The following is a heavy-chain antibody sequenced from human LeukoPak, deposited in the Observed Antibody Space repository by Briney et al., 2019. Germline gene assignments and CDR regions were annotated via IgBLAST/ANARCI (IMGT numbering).Heavy chain of an antibody. CDR3: VIGSGLFDY. J-gene: IGHJ4*02. CDR1: GFTLSDYN. V-gene: IGHV3-21*01. Sequence: GGSLRLSCAASGFTLSDYNMNWVRQAPGKGLEWVSSISSGSSYIYYADSVKGRFTISRDNNKYSLYLQMNSLRAEDTAAYYCVIGSGLFDYWGQGTLVTVSS. D-gene: IGHD3-10*01. CDR2: ISSGSSYI.